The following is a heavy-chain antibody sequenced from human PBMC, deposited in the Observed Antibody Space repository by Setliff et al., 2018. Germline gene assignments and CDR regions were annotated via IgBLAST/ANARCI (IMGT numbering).Heavy chain of an antibody. J-gene: IGHJ4*02. D-gene: IGHD3-3*01. CDR2: IRSKAYGETT. V-gene: IGHV3-49*04. Sequence: GGSLRLSCTASGFTFGDYAMSWVRQAPGKGLEWVGFIRSKAYGETTEFAASVKGRLTISRDDSKSIAYLHMSSLKTEDTAVYYCTRDRGPYDFWGAYFVYWGQGSLVTVSS. CDR3: TRDRGPYDFWGAYFVY. CDR1: GFTFGDYA.